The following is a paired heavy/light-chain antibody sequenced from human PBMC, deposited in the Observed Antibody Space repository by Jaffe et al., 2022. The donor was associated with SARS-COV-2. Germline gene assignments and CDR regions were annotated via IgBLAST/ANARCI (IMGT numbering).Light chain of an antibody. CDR1: NIGVKS. V-gene: IGLV3-21*04. CDR2: YDR. Sequence: SYVLTQPPSVSVAPGETARITCGGNNIGVKSVHWYQQRPGQAPVLVICYDRDRPSGIPERFSGSNSGNTATLTISRVETGDEADYYCQVWDSTSDHVVFGGGTKLTVL. J-gene: IGLJ2*01. CDR3: QVWDSTSDHVV.
Heavy chain of an antibody. CDR3: AKGSDIGHERDFDY. D-gene: IGHD2-15*01. V-gene: IGHV3-23*01. J-gene: IGHJ4*02. CDR1: GFTFSNYA. Sequence: EVQLLESGGGLVQPGGSLRLSCAASGFTFSNYAMSWVRHAPGKGLEWVSGISGSGLGTYYADSVKGRFTISRDKSKNTLYLQMNSLRVEDTAVYYCAKGSDIGHERDFDYWGQGTLVTVSS. CDR2: ISGSGLGT.